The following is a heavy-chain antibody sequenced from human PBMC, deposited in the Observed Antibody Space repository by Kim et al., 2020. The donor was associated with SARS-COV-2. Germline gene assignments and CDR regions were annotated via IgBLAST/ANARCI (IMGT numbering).Heavy chain of an antibody. V-gene: IGHV1-69*13. D-gene: IGHD1-26*01. CDR1: GGTFSSYA. CDR3: ARDRSRPIGGSYPSRPPHLDY. CDR2: IIPIFGTA. J-gene: IGHJ4*02. Sequence: SVKVSCKASGGTFSSYAISWVRQAPGQGLEWMGGIIPIFGTANYAQKFQGRVTITADESTSTAYMELSSLRSEDTAVYYCARDRSRPIGGSYPSRPPHLDYWGQGTLVTVSS.